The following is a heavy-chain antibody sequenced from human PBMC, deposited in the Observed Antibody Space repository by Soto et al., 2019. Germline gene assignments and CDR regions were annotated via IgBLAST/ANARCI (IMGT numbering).Heavy chain of an antibody. CDR3: AKDDQITASIDY. Sequence: QVQLVESGGGVVQPGSSLRLSCAASGFTFSSYGMHWVRQAPGKGLEWVAVISYDGSNKYYVDSVKGRFTISRDNSKNTLYLQMNSLRAEDTAVYYCAKDDQITASIDYWGQGTLVTVSS. D-gene: IGHD3-16*01. J-gene: IGHJ4*02. V-gene: IGHV3-30*18. CDR2: ISYDGSNK. CDR1: GFTFSSYG.